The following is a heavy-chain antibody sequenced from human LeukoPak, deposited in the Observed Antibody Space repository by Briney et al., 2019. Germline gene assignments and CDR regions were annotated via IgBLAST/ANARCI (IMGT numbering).Heavy chain of an antibody. Sequence: PGGSLRLSCAASGFTFSSYSMNWVRQAPGKGLEWVSSISSSSSYIYYADSAKGRFTISRDNAKNTLYLQMNSLRAEDTAVYYCARSRGGYDYAPLEYWGQGILVTVSS. V-gene: IGHV3-21*04. J-gene: IGHJ4*02. CDR3: ARSRGGYDYAPLEY. CDR1: GFTFSSYS. CDR2: ISSSSSYI. D-gene: IGHD5-12*01.